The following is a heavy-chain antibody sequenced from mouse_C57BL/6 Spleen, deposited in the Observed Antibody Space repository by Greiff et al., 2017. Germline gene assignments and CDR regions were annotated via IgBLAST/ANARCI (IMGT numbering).Heavy chain of an antibody. Sequence: VQLQQSGAELVRPGASVKLSCKASGYTFTDYYINWVKQRPGQGLEWIARIYPGSGNTYYNEKFKGKATLTAEKSSSTAYMQLSSLTSEDSAVYFCARWGYSNYVGAMDYWGQGTSVTVSS. CDR2: IYPGSGNT. D-gene: IGHD2-5*01. CDR1: GYTFTDYY. CDR3: ARWGYSNYVGAMDY. V-gene: IGHV1-76*01. J-gene: IGHJ4*01.